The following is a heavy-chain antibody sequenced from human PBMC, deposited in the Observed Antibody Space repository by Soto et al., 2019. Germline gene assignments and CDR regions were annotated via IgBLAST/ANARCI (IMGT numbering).Heavy chain of an antibody. CDR3: ARERDSFDY. J-gene: IGHJ4*02. CDR1: GFTFTLHY. CDR2: VNAGDGSA. V-gene: IGHV1-46*01. D-gene: IGHD3-22*01. Sequence: QVQLVQSGAEVTEPGASVKVSCKTSGFTFTLHYIHWVRQAPGQGLEWVGMVNAGDGSATYAREYRDKVAMPGHTSTSTAYLDLNSLKPEDTAIYYCARERDSFDYWGQGTLVSVSP.